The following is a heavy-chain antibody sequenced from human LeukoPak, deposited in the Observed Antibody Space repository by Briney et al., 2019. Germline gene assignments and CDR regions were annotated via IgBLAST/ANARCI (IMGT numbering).Heavy chain of an antibody. CDR2: ISGSGSST. CDR3: AKDSNTPGYFDY. CDR1: GFTFRNYA. J-gene: IGHJ4*02. Sequence: PGGSLRLSCAASGFTFRNYAMNWVRQAPGKGLEWVSRISGSGSSTNYADSVKGRFTISRDNSKNTLYLQMTSLRAEGTAIYYCAKDSNTPGYFDYWGRGIPVTVSS. V-gene: IGHV3-23*01. D-gene: IGHD2/OR15-2a*01.